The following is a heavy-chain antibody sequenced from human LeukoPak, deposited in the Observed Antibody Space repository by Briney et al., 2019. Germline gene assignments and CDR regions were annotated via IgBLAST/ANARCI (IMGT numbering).Heavy chain of an antibody. V-gene: IGHV3-30*04. Sequence: GGSLRLSCAASGFTFSSYAMHWVRQAPGKGLEWVSVISYDGSNKYYADSVKGRFTISRDNAKNTLYLQMNSLRAEDTAVYYCAKDVSRWFGEYSHEYCGQGNLVTVSS. D-gene: IGHD3-10*01. CDR3: AKDVSRWFGEYSHEY. CDR2: ISYDGSNK. J-gene: IGHJ4*02. CDR1: GFTFSSYA.